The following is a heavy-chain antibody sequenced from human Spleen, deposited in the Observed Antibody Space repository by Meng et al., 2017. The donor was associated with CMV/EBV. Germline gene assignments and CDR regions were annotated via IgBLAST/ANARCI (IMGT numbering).Heavy chain of an antibody. D-gene: IGHD2-2*01. CDR2: INPDSDYI. Sequence: GESLKISCAASGFTFKTFTMSWVRQAPGRGLEWVSSINPDSDYIQSADSLKGRFTISRDNAKNSLYLQMNSLRAEDTALYFCARGYQYQLSGMYYFDYWGQGTLVTVSS. V-gene: IGHV3-21*04. CDR1: GFTFKTFT. J-gene: IGHJ4*02. CDR3: ARGYQYQLSGMYYFDY.